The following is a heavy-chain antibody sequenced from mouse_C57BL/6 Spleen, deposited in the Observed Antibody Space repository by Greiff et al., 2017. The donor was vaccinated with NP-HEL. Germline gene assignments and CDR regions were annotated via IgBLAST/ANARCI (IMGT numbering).Heavy chain of an antibody. D-gene: IGHD4-1*01. CDR1: GYAFSSSW. CDR3: ARHWDSFDY. CDR2: IYPGDGDT. V-gene: IGHV1-82*01. J-gene: IGHJ2*01. Sequence: VQLQQSGPELVKPGASVKISCKASGYAFSSSWMNWVKQRPGKGLEWIGRIYPGDGDTNYNGKFKGKATLTADISSSTAYMQLSSLTSEDSAVYFCARHWDSFDYWGQGTTLTVSS.